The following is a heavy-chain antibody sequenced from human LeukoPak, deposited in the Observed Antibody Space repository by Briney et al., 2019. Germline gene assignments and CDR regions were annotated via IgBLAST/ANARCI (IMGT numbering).Heavy chain of an antibody. D-gene: IGHD3-22*01. CDR2: IFHTGSI. Sequence: SETLSLTCGVSGYSISGGYYWGWIRQSPGKGLEWIATIFHTGSIYHNPSLKSRVILSVDTSKNQFSLILFSVTAADTAVYYCVRMGVSYYYDSSTYYPVAFDVWGQGTMVTVSS. CDR1: GYSISGGYY. CDR3: VRMGVSYYYDSSTYYPVAFDV. V-gene: IGHV4-38-2*01. J-gene: IGHJ3*01.